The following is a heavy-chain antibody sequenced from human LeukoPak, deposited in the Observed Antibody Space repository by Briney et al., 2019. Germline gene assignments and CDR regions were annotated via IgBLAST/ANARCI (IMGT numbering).Heavy chain of an antibody. CDR1: GYSFTSYW. V-gene: IGHV5-51*01. J-gene: IGHJ6*03. D-gene: IGHD2-21*01. Sequence: GESLKISCKGSGYSFTSYWIGWVRQMPGKRLEWMGIIYPGDSDTRYRPSFQGQVTISADKSISTAYLQWSSLKASDTAMYYCARIYCGGDCFYYYYYMDVWGKGTTVTVSS. CDR3: ARIYCGGDCFYYYYYMDV. CDR2: IYPGDSDT.